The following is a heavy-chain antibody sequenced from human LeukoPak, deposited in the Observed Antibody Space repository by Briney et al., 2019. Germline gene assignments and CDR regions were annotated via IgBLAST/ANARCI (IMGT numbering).Heavy chain of an antibody. V-gene: IGHV1-2*02. CDR2: INPNSADT. Sequence: ASVNVSCKASGNTFTDYYIYWVPQAPGQGVEWMGWINPNSADTNYAQTFQGRVTMTRDTSISTAYMELSSLRSDDTAIYYCAKVWHTAISGWNWFDPWGRGTLATVSS. J-gene: IGHJ5*02. CDR3: AKVWHTAISGWNWFDP. CDR1: GNTFTDYY. D-gene: IGHD6-19*01.